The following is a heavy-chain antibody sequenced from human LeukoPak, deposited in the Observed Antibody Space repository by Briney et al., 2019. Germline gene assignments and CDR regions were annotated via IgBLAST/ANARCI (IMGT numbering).Heavy chain of an antibody. CDR3: ATAPRYSSSWYSVDY. D-gene: IGHD6-13*01. CDR1: GYTLTELS. J-gene: IGHJ4*02. CDR2: FDPEDGET. V-gene: IGHV1-24*01. Sequence: ASVKVSCKVSGYTLTELSMHWVRQAPGKGLEWMGGFDPEDGETIYAQKFQGRVTMTEDTSTDIAYMELSSLRSEDTAVYYCATAPRYSSSWYSVDYWGQGTLVTVSS.